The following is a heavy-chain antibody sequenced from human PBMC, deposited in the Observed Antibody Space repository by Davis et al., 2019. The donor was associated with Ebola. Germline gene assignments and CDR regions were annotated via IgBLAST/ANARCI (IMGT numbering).Heavy chain of an antibody. CDR2: IKSDGST. J-gene: IGHJ6*04. CDR3: ARGGLLWFGDYYYYGMDV. V-gene: IGHV3-74*01. CDR1: GFTITNYW. Sequence: ESLKISCAVSGFTITNYWTHWVRQAPGKGLVWVSRIKSDGSTIYADSVKGRFTISRDNAKNSLYLQMNSLRDEDTAVYYCARGGLLWFGDYYYYGMDVWGKGTTVTVSS. D-gene: IGHD3-10*01.